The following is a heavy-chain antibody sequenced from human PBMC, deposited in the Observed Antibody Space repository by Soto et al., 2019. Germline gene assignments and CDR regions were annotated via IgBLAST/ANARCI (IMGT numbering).Heavy chain of an antibody. Sequence: QVQLVESRGGVVQPGRSLRLSCAASGFTFSSYGMHWVRQAPGKGLEWVAVIWYDGSNKYYADSVKGRFTISRDNSKNTLYLQMNSLRAEDTAVYYCAREGYCSGGSCYQGLDYWGQGTLVTVSS. V-gene: IGHV3-33*01. CDR2: IWYDGSNK. CDR3: AREGYCSGGSCYQGLDY. D-gene: IGHD2-15*01. J-gene: IGHJ4*02. CDR1: GFTFSSYG.